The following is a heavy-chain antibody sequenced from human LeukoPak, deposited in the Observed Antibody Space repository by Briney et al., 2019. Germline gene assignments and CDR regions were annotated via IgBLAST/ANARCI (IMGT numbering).Heavy chain of an antibody. J-gene: IGHJ4*02. CDR2: IYSGST. D-gene: IGHD4/OR15-4a*01. Sequence: GGSQRLSCTVSGFTVSSNSMSWVRQAPGKGLEWVSFIYSGSTHYSDSVKGRFTISRDNSKNTLYLQMNSLRAEDTAVYYCARRAGAYSHPYDYWGQGTLVTVSS. CDR1: GFTVSSNS. V-gene: IGHV3-53*01. CDR3: ARRAGAYSHPYDY.